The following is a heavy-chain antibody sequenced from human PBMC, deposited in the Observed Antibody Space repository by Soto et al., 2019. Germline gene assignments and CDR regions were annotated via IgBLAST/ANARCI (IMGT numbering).Heavy chain of an antibody. J-gene: IGHJ4*02. V-gene: IGHV3-30*18. CDR2: ISYDGSNK. CDR1: GFTFSSYG. Sequence: GGSLRLSCAASGFTFSSYGMHWVRQAPGKGLEWVAVISYDGSNKYYADSVKGRFTISRDNSKSTLYLQMNSLRAEDTAVYYCAKDRCSSTSCYFDYWGQGTLVTVSS. D-gene: IGHD2-2*01. CDR3: AKDRCSSTSCYFDY.